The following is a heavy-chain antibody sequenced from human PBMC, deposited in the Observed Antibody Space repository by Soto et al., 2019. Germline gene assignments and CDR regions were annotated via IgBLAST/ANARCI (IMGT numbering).Heavy chain of an antibody. D-gene: IGHD2-21*01. CDR2: ISYDGSNK. J-gene: IGHJ6*04. Sequence: GGSLRLSCAASGFTFSSYAMHWVRQAPGKGLEWVAVISYDGSNKYYADSVKGRFTISRDNSKNTLYLQMNSLRAEDTAVYYCARRGEDYGMDVWGKGTTVTVYS. CDR3: ARRGEDYGMDV. CDR1: GFTFSSYA. V-gene: IGHV3-30-3*01.